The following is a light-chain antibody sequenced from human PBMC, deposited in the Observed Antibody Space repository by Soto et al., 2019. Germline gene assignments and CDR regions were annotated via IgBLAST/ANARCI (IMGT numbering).Light chain of an antibody. V-gene: IGLV2-14*01. CDR3: SSYTISSPHWV. Sequence: QSVLTQPASVSGSPGQSITISCTGASSDVGGYNYVSWYQQHPGKAPKLMIYEVSNRPSGVSNRFSGSKSGNTASLTISGLQAEDEADYYCSSYTISSPHWVFGGGTQLTVL. J-gene: IGLJ3*02. CDR1: SSDVGGYNY. CDR2: EVS.